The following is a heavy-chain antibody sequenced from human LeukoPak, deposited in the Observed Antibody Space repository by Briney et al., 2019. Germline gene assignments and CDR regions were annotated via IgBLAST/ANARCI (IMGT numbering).Heavy chain of an antibody. CDR1: GFAFSSYA. D-gene: IGHD3-9*01. CDR3: AKWGYYDILTGYDY. J-gene: IGHJ4*02. Sequence: PGGSLRLSCAASGFAFSSYAMSWVRQAPGKGLEWVSAISGSGGSTYYADSVKGRFTISRDNSKNTLYLQMNSLRAEDTAVYYCAKWGYYDILTGYDYWGQGTLVTVSS. V-gene: IGHV3-23*01. CDR2: ISGSGGST.